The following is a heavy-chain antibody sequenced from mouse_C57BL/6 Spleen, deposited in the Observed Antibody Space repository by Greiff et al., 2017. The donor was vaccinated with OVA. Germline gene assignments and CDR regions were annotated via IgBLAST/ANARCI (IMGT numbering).Heavy chain of an antibody. D-gene: IGHD3-2*02. CDR2: ISSGGSYT. CDR1: GFTFSSYG. Sequence: EVHLVESGGDLVKPGGSLKLSCAASGFTFSSYGMSWVRQTPDKRLEWVATISSGGSYTYYPDSVKGRFTLSRENAKNTLYLQLSSVKSEDTAMYYCARHGDGQLRLHLAMDYWGQGTSVTVSS. J-gene: IGHJ4*01. V-gene: IGHV5-6*01. CDR3: ARHGDGQLRLHLAMDY.